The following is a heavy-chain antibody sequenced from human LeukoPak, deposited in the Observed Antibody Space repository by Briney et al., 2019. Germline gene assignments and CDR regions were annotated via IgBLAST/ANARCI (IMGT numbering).Heavy chain of an antibody. V-gene: IGHV3-30*03. CDR2: ISYDGSDK. CDR3: ARDWNAGGYYFDY. J-gene: IGHJ4*02. CDR1: GFSFGSSD. Sequence: GGSLRLSCAASGFSFGSSDIHWVRQAPDKGLEWVAFISYDGSDKYYADSVKGRFTVSRDNSKHTLYLQMNSLRAEDTAVYYCARDWNAGGYYFDYWGQGTLVTVSS. D-gene: IGHD1-1*01.